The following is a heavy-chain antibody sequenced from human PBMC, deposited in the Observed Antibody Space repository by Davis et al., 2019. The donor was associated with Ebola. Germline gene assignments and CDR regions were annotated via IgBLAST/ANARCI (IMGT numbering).Heavy chain of an antibody. CDR1: GFTFSSYA. V-gene: IGHV3-30*04. CDR3: ARTYDGFDY. CDR2: ISYDGSNK. Sequence: GESLKISCAASGFTFSSYAMHWVRQAPGKGLEWVAVISYDGSNKYYADSVKGRFTISRDNSKNTLYLQMNSPRAEDTAVYYCARTYDGFDYWGQGTLVTVSS. D-gene: IGHD3-22*01. J-gene: IGHJ4*02.